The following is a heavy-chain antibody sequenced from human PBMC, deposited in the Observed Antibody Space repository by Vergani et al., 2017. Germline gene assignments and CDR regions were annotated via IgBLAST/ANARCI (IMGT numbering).Heavy chain of an antibody. Sequence: QVQLVESGGGVVQPGKSLRLSCAASGFTFSSYAMHWVRQASGKGLEWVAVISYDGSNKYYADSVKGRFTISRDNSKNTLYLQMNSLRAEDTAVYYCARDSRNYDFWSGAFDYWGQGTLVTVSS. CDR3: ARDSRNYDFWSGAFDY. V-gene: IGHV3-30-3*01. CDR2: ISYDGSNK. J-gene: IGHJ4*02. D-gene: IGHD3-3*01. CDR1: GFTFSSYA.